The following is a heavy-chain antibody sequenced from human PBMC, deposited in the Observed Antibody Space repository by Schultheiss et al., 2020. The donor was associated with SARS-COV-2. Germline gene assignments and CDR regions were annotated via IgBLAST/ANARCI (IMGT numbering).Heavy chain of an antibody. CDR1: GGSFSGYY. D-gene: IGHD6-19*01. J-gene: IGHJ5*02. CDR2: IYTSGST. Sequence: SETLSLTCAVYGGSFSGYYWGWIRQPAGKGLEWIGRIYTSGSTNYNPSLKSRVTMSVDTSKNQFSLKLSSVTAADTAVYYCARTQWLVRGNWFDPWGQGTLVNVSS. V-gene: IGHV4-59*10. CDR3: ARTQWLVRGNWFDP.